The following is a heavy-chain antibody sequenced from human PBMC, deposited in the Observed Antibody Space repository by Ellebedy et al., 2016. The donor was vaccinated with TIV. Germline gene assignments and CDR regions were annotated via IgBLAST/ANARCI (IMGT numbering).Heavy chain of an antibody. D-gene: IGHD1-26*01. CDR3: ARSGELDS. V-gene: IGHV3-21*01. CDR2: ISSTGYYI. Sequence: PGGSLRLSCAASGFTFPSYSMNWVRQAPGKGLEWVSSISSTGYYIYYADSLKGRFTISRDDARNSLYLQMNSLRAEDTAVYYCARSGELDSWGQGTLVTVSS. CDR1: GFTFPSYS. J-gene: IGHJ4*02.